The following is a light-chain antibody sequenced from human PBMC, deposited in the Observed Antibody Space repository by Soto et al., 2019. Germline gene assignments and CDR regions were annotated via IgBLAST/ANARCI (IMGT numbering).Light chain of an antibody. CDR2: DAS. J-gene: IGKJ1*01. CDR1: ENINTW. Sequence: YLSVLAVSVEKRVTITCRATENINTWLAWYQQKPGKAPKLLIYDASGLESGVPSRFSGSGSGAEFTLTMSSLQPGGLASYDDQQYRSSTPWALGLGTKVDIK. V-gene: IGKV1-5*01. CDR3: QQYRSSTPWA.